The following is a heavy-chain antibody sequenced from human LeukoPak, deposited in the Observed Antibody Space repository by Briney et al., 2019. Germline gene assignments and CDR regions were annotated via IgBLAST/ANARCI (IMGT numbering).Heavy chain of an antibody. CDR1: GGSISSYY. D-gene: IGHD6-6*01. CDR2: INHSGST. J-gene: IGHJ5*02. Sequence: SETLSLTCTVSGGSISSYYWSWIRQPPGKGLEWIGEINHSGSTNYNPSLKSRVTISVDTSKNQFSLKLSSVTAADTAVYYCARARIAALVRFDPWGQGTLVTVSS. CDR3: ARARIAALVRFDP. V-gene: IGHV4-34*01.